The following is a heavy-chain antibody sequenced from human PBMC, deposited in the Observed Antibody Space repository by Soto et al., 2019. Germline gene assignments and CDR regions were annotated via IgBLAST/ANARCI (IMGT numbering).Heavy chain of an antibody. J-gene: IGHJ4*02. D-gene: IGHD3-22*01. CDR2: ISYDGSNK. CDR1: GFTFSSYA. CDR3: ARDVDDSSGYPTYYFDY. V-gene: IGHV3-30-3*01. Sequence: GGSLRLSCAASGFTFSSYAMHWVRQAPGKGLEWVAVISYDGSNKYYADSVKGRFTISRDNSKNTLYLQMNSLRAEDTAVYYCARDVDDSSGYPTYYFDYWGQGTLVTVSS.